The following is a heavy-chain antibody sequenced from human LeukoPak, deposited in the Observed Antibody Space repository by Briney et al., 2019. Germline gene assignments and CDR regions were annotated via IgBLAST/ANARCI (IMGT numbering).Heavy chain of an antibody. CDR2: ISSSGSTI. Sequence: GSLRLSCAASGFTFSSYEMNWVRQAPGKGLEWVSYISSSGSTIYYADSVKGRFTISRDNAKNSLYLQMNSLRAEDTAVYYCAKDRCSNGIGCYYYYMDVWGKGTTVTISS. V-gene: IGHV3-48*03. CDR3: AKDRCSNGIGCYYYYMDV. J-gene: IGHJ6*03. D-gene: IGHD2-8*01. CDR1: GFTFSSYE.